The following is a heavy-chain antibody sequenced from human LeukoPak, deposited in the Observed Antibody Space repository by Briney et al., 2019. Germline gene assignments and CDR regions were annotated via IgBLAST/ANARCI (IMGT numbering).Heavy chain of an antibody. CDR1: GGSISSYY. CDR3: ARVGCSSTRCYLGADWFDP. CDR2: IHYSGST. V-gene: IGHV4-59*12. D-gene: IGHD2-2*01. J-gene: IGHJ5*02. Sequence: TSETLSLTCTVSGGSISSYYWSWIRQPPGKGLEYIGYIHYSGSTNYNPSLKSRVTISGDTSKNQFSLRLSFVTAADTAVYYCARVGCSSTRCYLGADWFDPWGQGTLVTVSS.